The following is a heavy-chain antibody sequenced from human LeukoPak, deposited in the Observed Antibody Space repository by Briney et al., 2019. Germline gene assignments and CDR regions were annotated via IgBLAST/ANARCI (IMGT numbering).Heavy chain of an antibody. CDR1: GFTFSSYG. J-gene: IGHJ4*02. CDR3: AIKAYYYDSSGYETHFDY. V-gene: IGHV3-30*03. Sequence: PGGSLRLSCAASGFTFSSYGMHWVRQAPGKGLEWVAVISYDGSNKYYADSVKGRFTISRDNSKNTLYLQMNGLRAEDTAVYYCAIKAYYYDSSGYETHFDYWGQGTLVTVSS. D-gene: IGHD3-22*01. CDR2: ISYDGSNK.